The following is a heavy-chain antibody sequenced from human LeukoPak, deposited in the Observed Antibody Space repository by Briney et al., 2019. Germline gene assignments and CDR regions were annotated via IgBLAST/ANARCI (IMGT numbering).Heavy chain of an antibody. V-gene: IGHV4-38-2*02. J-gene: IGHJ6*03. Sequence: SETLSLTCTVSGYSISSGYYWGWIRQPPGKGLEWIGSIYHSGSTYYNPSLKSRVTISVDTSKNQFSLKLSSVTAADTAVYYCASYIAAAADYYYYMDVWGKGTTVTVSS. CDR1: GYSISSGYY. CDR3: ASYIAAAADYYYYMDV. CDR2: IYHSGST. D-gene: IGHD6-13*01.